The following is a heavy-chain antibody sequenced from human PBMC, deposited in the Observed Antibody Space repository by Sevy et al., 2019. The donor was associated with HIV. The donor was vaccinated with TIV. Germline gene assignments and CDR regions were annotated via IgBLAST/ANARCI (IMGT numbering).Heavy chain of an antibody. D-gene: IGHD2-2*01. CDR3: ARYCSSTSHHNWFDP. J-gene: IGHJ5*02. CDR2: IYYSGTT. CDR1: GGSISSGDYY. V-gene: IGHV4-30-4*01. Sequence: SETLSLTCTVSGGSISSGDYYWSWIRQSPGKGLEWIGYIYYSGTTYYNPSLKSRVTMSVDTSKNQFSLKLSSVTAADTAVYFCARYCSSTSHHNWFDPWGQGTLVTVSS.